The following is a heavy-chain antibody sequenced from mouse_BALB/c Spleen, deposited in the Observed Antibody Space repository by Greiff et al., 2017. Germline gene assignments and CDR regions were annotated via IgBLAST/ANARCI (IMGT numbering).Heavy chain of an antibody. Sequence: VMLVESGGGLVKPGGSLKLSCAASGFTFSSYAMSWVRQTPEKRLEWVASISSGGSTYYPDSVKGRFTISRDNARNILYLQMSSLRSEDTAMYYCARNYYGSSYWYFDVWGAGTTVTVSA. D-gene: IGHD1-1*01. CDR3: ARNYYGSSYWYFDV. CDR2: ISSGGST. CDR1: GFTFSSYA. V-gene: IGHV5-6-5*01. J-gene: IGHJ1*01.